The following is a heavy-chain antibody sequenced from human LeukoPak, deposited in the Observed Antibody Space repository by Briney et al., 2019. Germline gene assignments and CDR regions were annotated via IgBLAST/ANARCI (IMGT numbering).Heavy chain of an antibody. Sequence: GESLKISCKGSGYSFTNYWIGWVRQMPGKGLEWMGIIYPGDSDTRYSPSFQGQVTISADKSINTAYLQWSRLKASDTAIYYCARRDASNFDYWGQGTLVTVSS. CDR2: IYPGDSDT. D-gene: IGHD5-24*01. J-gene: IGHJ4*02. V-gene: IGHV5-51*01. CDR1: GYSFTNYW. CDR3: ARRDASNFDY.